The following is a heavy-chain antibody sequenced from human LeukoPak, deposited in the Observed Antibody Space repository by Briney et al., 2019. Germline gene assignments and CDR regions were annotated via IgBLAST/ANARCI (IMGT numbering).Heavy chain of an antibody. V-gene: IGHV3-53*01. CDR1: GFTFSSYA. CDR2: IQSGGST. CDR3: GRGGALDV. J-gene: IGHJ6*03. Sequence: SGGSLRLSCAASGFTFSSYAMHWVRQAPGKGLEWVSIIQSGGSTYYVDSVKGRFTISRDNSKNTLYLQMTSLRVEDTAVYYCGRGGALDVWGKGTTVIVSS.